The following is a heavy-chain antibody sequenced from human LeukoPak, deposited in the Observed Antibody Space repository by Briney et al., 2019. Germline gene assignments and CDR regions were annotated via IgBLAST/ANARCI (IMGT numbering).Heavy chain of an antibody. CDR1: GGSITSYY. V-gene: IGHV4-59*01. CDR3: ARGEPVDY. Sequence: SETLSLTCTVSGGSITSYYWSWIRQPPGKGLEWIGYMYYSGSTSYNPSLKSRVTTSVDTAKDQFSLKVNSVTAADTAVYYCARGEPVDYWGQGTLVTVSS. CDR2: MYYSGST. J-gene: IGHJ4*02. D-gene: IGHD1-14*01.